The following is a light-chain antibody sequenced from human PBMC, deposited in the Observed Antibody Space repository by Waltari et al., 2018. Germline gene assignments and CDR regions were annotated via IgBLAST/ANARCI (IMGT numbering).Light chain of an antibody. CDR3: QNHERLPAM. J-gene: IGKJ1*01. CDR2: EAS. Sequence: EIMLTQSPGTLSLSPGERATLSCRASQSIGRYLVWYQQKPGQAPRLLMYEASRRATGIPDRFSGSGSGTDFSLTISRLEPEDFAVYYCQNHERLPAMFGQGTKVEIK. V-gene: IGKV3-20*01. CDR1: QSIGRY.